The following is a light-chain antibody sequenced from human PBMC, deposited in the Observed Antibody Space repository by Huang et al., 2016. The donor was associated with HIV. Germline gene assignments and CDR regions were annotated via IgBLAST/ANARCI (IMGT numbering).Light chain of an antibody. J-gene: IGKJ1*01. CDR2: HAS. V-gene: IGKV3-15*01. CDR1: QSVSGT. CDR3: QQYNKWPSWA. Sequence: EIVLTQSPATLSVSPGERATLSCRASQSVSGTLAWYQQKPGQAPRLLIYHASTRATGIPVRFSGSGSGTEVTLTISSLQSEDFAVYYCQQYNKWPSWAFGQGTKVEIK.